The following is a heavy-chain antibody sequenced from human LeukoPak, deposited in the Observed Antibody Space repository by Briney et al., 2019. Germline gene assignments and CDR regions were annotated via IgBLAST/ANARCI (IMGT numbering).Heavy chain of an antibody. V-gene: IGHV3-30*02. CDR2: IRYDGSVT. CDR1: GFTFTTYG. J-gene: IGHJ4*02. CDR3: GRAARYGDYTGVDS. Sequence: PGGSLRLSCIPSGFTFTTYGMHWVRQAPGKGLEWVAFIRYDGSVTYHADSVKGRLTISRDNSKNTLYLQMNRLRPQDTAVYCCGRAARYGDYTGVDSWGQGTLVTVSS. D-gene: IGHD4-17*01.